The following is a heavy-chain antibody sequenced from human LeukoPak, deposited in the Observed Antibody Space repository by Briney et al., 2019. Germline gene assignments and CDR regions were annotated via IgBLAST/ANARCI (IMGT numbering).Heavy chain of an antibody. CDR1: GYTFTSYG. V-gene: IGHV1-69*13. D-gene: IGHD2-2*01. CDR2: IIPIFGTA. CDR3: ARDYCSSTSCYGYYYGMDV. J-gene: IGHJ6*02. Sequence: SVKVSCKASGYTFTSYGITWVRQAPGQGLEWMGGIIPIFGTANYAQKFQGRVTITADESTSTAYMELSSLRSEDTAVYYCARDYCSSTSCYGYYYGMDVWGQGTTVTVSS.